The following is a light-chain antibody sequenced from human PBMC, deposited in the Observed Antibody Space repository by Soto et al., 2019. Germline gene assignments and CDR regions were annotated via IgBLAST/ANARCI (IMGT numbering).Light chain of an antibody. CDR3: SSYAGSNNHVV. J-gene: IGLJ2*01. Sequence: QSVVTQPPSVSGAPGQRVTISCTGSSSNIGSGFDVHWYQQLPGTAPKPLISGNTNRPSGVPDRFSGSRSGTSASLTITGLQAEDEADYYCSSYAGSNNHVVFGGGTKLTVL. CDR2: GNT. CDR1: SSNIGSGFD. V-gene: IGLV1-40*01.